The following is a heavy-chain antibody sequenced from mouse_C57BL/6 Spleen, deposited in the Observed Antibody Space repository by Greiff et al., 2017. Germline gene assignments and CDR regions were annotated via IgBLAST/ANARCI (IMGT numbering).Heavy chain of an antibody. D-gene: IGHD1-1*01. CDR1: GYTFTSYW. J-gene: IGHJ1*03. CDR3: AREVYGSRYFDV. V-gene: IGHV1-59*01. CDR2: IDPSDSYT. Sequence: VQLQQSGAELVRPGTSVKLSCKASGYTFTSYWMHWVKQRPGQGLEWIGVIDPSDSYTNYNQKFKGKATLTVDTSSSTAYMQLSSLTSEDSAVYYCAREVYGSRYFDVWGTGTTVTVSS.